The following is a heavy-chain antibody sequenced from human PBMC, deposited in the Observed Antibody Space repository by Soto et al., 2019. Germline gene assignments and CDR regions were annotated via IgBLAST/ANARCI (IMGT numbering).Heavy chain of an antibody. CDR2: INHSGST. Sequence: SETLSLTCAVYGGSFSGYYWSWIRQPPGKGLEWIGEINHSGSTNYNPSLKSRVTISVDTSKNQFSLKLSSVTAADTAVYYCARGRLYSSPEKFDYWGQGTLVTVSS. CDR3: ARGRLYSSPEKFDY. D-gene: IGHD6-13*01. J-gene: IGHJ4*02. CDR1: GGSFSGYY. V-gene: IGHV4-34*01.